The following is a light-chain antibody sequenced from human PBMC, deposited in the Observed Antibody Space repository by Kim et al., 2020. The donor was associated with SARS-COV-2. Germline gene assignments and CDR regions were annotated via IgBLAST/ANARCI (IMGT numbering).Light chain of an antibody. V-gene: IGLV1-40*01. CDR1: SSNIGAGYD. CDR2: GNS. CDR3: QSYDSSLSGYVV. J-gene: IGLJ2*01. Sequence: VPLSCTGISSNIGAGYDVHWYQQLPGTTPKLLIYGNSNRPSGVPDRFSGSKSGTSASLAITGLQAEDEADYYCQSYDSSLSGYVVFGGGTQLTVL.